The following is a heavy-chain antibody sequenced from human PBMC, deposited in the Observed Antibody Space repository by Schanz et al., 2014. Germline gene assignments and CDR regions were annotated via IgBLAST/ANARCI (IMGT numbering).Heavy chain of an antibody. V-gene: IGHV1-69*02. CDR1: GGTFSSDT. J-gene: IGHJ3*02. CDR3: ARGTMPGTFDI. CDR2: IVPIAGIT. Sequence: QVHLVQSGAEVKKPGSSVKVSCKASGGTFSSDTFSWVRQAPGQGLEWMGRIVPIAGITNYAQRFQGRVTFTADKSTSTAYMELSSLRYEDTALYYCARGTMPGTFDIGGQGTMVTVSS. D-gene: IGHD2-2*01.